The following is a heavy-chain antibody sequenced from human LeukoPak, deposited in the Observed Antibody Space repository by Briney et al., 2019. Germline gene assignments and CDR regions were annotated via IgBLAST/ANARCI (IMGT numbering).Heavy chain of an antibody. D-gene: IGHD5-24*01. V-gene: IGHV1-69*05. CDR2: IIPIFGTA. Sequence: SVKVSCKASGGTFSSYAISWVRQAPGQGLEWMGGIIPIFGTANYAQKFQGRVTITTDESTSTAYMGLSSLRSEDTAVYYCASRRMRDGYSLNWGQGTLVTVSS. J-gene: IGHJ4*02. CDR1: GGTFSSYA. CDR3: ASRRMRDGYSLN.